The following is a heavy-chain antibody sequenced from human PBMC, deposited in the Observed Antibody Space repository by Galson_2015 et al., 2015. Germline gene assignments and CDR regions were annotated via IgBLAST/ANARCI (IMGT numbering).Heavy chain of an antibody. CDR2: ISGTGGST. J-gene: IGHJ3*02. CDR3: AKGWSTGWYDAFDI. V-gene: IGHV3-23*01. D-gene: IGHD6-19*01. Sequence: SLRLSCAASGFTFSSYAMSWVRQAPGKGLDWVSGISGTGGSTYDADSVKGRFTISRDNSKNTLFRQMNSLRAEDTAVYYCAKGWSTGWYDAFDIWGQGTMVTVSS. CDR1: GFTFSSYA.